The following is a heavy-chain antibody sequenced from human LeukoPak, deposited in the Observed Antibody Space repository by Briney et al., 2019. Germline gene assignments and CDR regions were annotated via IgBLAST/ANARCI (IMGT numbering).Heavy chain of an antibody. J-gene: IGHJ5*02. CDR2: INHSGST. V-gene: IGHV4-34*01. CDR1: GGSFSGYY. CDR3: ARESMLYPNWFDP. D-gene: IGHD2-8*01. Sequence: PSETLSLTCAVYGGSFSGYYWSWIRQPPGKGLEWIGEINHSGSTNYNPSLKSRVTISVDTSKNQFSLKLSSVTAADTAVYYCARESMLYPNWFDPWGQGTLVTVFS.